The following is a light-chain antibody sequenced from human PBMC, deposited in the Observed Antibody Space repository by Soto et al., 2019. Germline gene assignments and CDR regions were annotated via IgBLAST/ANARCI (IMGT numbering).Light chain of an antibody. J-gene: IGKJ3*01. Sequence: EIVLTQSPGTLSLSPGERATLSCRASQSVSSSYLAWYQQKPGQAPRLLIYGASSRATGIPDRFSXXXSGXXXXXTISRLEPEDFAVYYCQQYGSSPGAFGPGTKVDIK. CDR3: QQYGSSPGA. CDR1: QSVSSSY. V-gene: IGKV3-20*01. CDR2: GAS.